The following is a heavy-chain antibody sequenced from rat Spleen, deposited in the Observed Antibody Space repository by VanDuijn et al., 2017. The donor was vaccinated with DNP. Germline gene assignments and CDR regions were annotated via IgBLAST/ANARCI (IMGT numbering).Heavy chain of an antibody. CDR3: ATSLTGRA. D-gene: IGHD5-1*01. CDR1: GFTFSSYW. V-gene: IGHV5-58*01. CDR2: INTDGGTT. Sequence: EVQLVETGGGLVQPGRSLKLSCVVSGFTFSSYWMYWIRQAPGKGLEWVASINTDGGTTYYPDSVKGRFTASRNNAEDTVYLQMNSLRSEDTATYYCATSLTGRAWGQGVMVTVSS. J-gene: IGHJ2*01.